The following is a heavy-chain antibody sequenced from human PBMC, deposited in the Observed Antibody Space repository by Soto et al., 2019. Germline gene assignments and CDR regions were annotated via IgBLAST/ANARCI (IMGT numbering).Heavy chain of an antibody. Sequence: ASVKVSCKASGYTFTSYDINWVRQATGQGLEWMGWMNPNSGNTGYAQKFQDRVTMTRNTSISTAYMELSSLRSEDTAVYYCAVCDRLRFLEWKTQYYYYYGMDVWGQGTTVTV. CDR1: GYTFTSYD. CDR3: AVCDRLRFLEWKTQYYYYYGMDV. J-gene: IGHJ6*02. D-gene: IGHD3-3*01. V-gene: IGHV1-8*01. CDR2: MNPNSGNT.